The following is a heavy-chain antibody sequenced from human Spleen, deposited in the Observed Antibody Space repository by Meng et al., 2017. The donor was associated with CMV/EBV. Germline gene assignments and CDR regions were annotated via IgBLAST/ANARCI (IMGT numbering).Heavy chain of an antibody. CDR3: AKEALRSSTSTDAFDI. CDR2: IRYDGSNK. V-gene: IGHV3-30*02. Sequence: GGSLRLSCAASGFTFSSYAMHWVRQAPGKGLEWVAFIRYDGSNKYYADSVKGRFTISRDNSKNTLYLQMNSLRAEDTAVYYCAKEALRSSTSTDAFDIWGQGTMVTVSS. D-gene: IGHD2-2*01. CDR1: GFTFSSYA. J-gene: IGHJ3*02.